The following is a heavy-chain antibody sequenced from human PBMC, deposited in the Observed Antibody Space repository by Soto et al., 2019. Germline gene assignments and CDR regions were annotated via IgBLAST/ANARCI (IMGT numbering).Heavy chain of an antibody. J-gene: IGHJ5*02. D-gene: IGHD1-26*01. CDR3: AREFALKAPVNSGRLHYGT. CDR1: GYTFTDYY. V-gene: IGHV1-2*07. Sequence: QVQLVQSGAEMKKPGASVKVSCRASGYTFTDYYLPWVRQVPGQGLEWMGWINPNSGGTKYIYEFQGRVTMTRDTSTGTANRELRGLRSADTAVYYCAREFALKAPVNSGRLHYGTWGQGTLVTVSS. CDR2: INPNSGGT.